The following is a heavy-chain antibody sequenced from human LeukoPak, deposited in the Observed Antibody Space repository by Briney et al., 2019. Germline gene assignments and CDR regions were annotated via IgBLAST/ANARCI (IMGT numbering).Heavy chain of an antibody. CDR2: IYYSGTT. D-gene: IGHD6-19*01. CDR1: GGSISSYY. CDR3: ARGWSSGWYRNDY. J-gene: IGHJ4*02. Sequence: PPETLSLTCTVSGGSISSYYWSWIRQPPGKGLEWIGYIYYSGTTTYNPSLKSRVTISVDTSKNQFSLKLSSVTAADTAVYYCARGWSSGWYRNDYWGQGTLVTVSS. V-gene: IGHV4-59*01.